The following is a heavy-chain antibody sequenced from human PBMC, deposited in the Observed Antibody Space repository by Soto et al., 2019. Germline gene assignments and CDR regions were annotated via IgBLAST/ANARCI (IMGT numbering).Heavy chain of an antibody. D-gene: IGHD3-22*01. CDR1: GFTVSSNY. Sequence: GGSLRLSCAASGFTVSSNYMSWVREAPGKGLEWVAYISRSGSTIYYAGSVKGRFTISRDNTKNSLYLQMNSLRVEDTALYYCARPDYYDTTGYYEDWGQGTQVTVSS. J-gene: IGHJ4*02. CDR3: ARPDYYDTTGYYED. V-gene: IGHV3-48*01. CDR2: ISRSGSTI.